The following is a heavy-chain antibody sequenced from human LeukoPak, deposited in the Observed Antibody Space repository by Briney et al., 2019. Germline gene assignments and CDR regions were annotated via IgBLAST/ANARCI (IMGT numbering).Heavy chain of an antibody. CDR1: GYTFTSYD. J-gene: IGHJ3*02. V-gene: IGHV1-8*03. D-gene: IGHD3-16*02. CDR2: MNPNSGNT. CDR3: ARDPPNAAVWGIYRQGAFDI. Sequence: ASVKVSCKASGYTFTSYDINWVRQATGQGLEWMGWMNPNSGNTGYAQKFQGRVTITRNTSISTAYMELSSLRSEDTAVYYCARDPPNAAVWGIYRQGAFDIWGQGTMVTVSS.